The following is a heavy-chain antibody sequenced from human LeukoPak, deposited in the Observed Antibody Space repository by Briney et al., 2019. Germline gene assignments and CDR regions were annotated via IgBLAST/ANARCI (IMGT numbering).Heavy chain of an antibody. CDR3: ARVGDLFRAHRVRGLSPDFYYMDV. Sequence: PSETLSLTCTVSGYSISSGYYWGWIRPPPGKGLEWIGIIYHSGSTYYNPSLKSRVIISVDTSKNQFSLKLSSVTAADTGVYYCARVGDLFRAHRVRGLSPDFYYMDVWGKGTTVTVSS. CDR2: IYHSGST. V-gene: IGHV4-38-2*02. D-gene: IGHD3-10*01. CDR1: GYSISSGYY. J-gene: IGHJ6*03.